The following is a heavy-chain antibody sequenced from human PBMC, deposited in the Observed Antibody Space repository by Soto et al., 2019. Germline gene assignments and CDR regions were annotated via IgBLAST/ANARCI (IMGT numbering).Heavy chain of an antibody. V-gene: IGHV1-3*01. CDR1: GYTFTSYA. CDR3: ARGGSSGYYRTPDDY. D-gene: IGHD3-22*01. J-gene: IGHJ4*02. Sequence: GASVKVSCKASGYTFTSYAMHWVRQAPGQRLEWMGWINAGNGNTKYSRKFQGRVTITRDTSASTAYMELSSLRSEDTAVYYCARGGSSGYYRTPDDYWGQGTLVTVSS. CDR2: INAGNGNT.